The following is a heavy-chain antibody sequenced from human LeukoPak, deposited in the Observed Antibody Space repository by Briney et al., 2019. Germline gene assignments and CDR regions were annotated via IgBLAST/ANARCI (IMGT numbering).Heavy chain of an antibody. V-gene: IGHV3-9*01. CDR3: AKAVAVAGTVFDY. CDR2: ISWNSGSI. J-gene: IGHJ4*02. CDR1: GFTFDDYA. Sequence: PGGSLRLSCAASGFTFDDYAMHWVRQAPGKGLEWVSGISWNSGSIGYADSVKGRFTISRDNAKNSLYLQMNSLRAEDTALYYCAKAVAVAGTVFDYWGQGTLVTVSS. D-gene: IGHD6-19*01.